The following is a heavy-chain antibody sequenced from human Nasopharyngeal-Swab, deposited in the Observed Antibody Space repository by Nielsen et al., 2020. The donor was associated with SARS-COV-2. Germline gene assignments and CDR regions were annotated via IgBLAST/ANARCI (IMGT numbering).Heavy chain of an antibody. CDR1: GGSFSSYY. CDR3: ARHASHIVLMVYAMGWFDP. D-gene: IGHD2-8*01. Sequence: SETLSLTCTVSGGSFSSYYWSWIRQPPGKGLEWIGYIYYSGSTNYNPSLKSRVTISVDTSKNQFSLKLSSVTAADTAVYYCARHASHIVLMVYAMGWFDPWGQGTLVTVSS. J-gene: IGHJ5*02. CDR2: IYYSGST. V-gene: IGHV4-59*08.